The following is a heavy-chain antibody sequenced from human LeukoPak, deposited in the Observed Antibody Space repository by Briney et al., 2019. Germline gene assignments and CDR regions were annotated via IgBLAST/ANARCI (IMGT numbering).Heavy chain of an antibody. D-gene: IGHD5-12*01. CDR3: ARGGDMVPTIEGY. Sequence: GASVKVSCKASGYSFIRYHIHWVRQAPGQGLEWMGWISAWNGNTNYAQKLQGRVTMTTDTSANTAYMELRSLRSDDTAVYYCARGGDMVPTIEGYWGQGTLVTVSS. J-gene: IGHJ4*02. V-gene: IGHV1-18*01. CDR2: ISAWNGNT. CDR1: GYSFIRYH.